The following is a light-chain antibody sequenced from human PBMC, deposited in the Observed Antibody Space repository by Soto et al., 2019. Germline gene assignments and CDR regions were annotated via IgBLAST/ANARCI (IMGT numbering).Light chain of an antibody. V-gene: IGLV2-14*02. Sequence: QSALTQPASVSGSPGQSITISCTGTSTDVGSYNLVSWYQQHPGKAPKLMIYEVSNRPSGVSNRFSGSKSGNTASLTISGLQAEDEADYYCSSYTSSSTLPYVFGTGTKLTVL. CDR1: STDVGSYNL. CDR2: EVS. CDR3: SSYTSSSTLPYV. J-gene: IGLJ1*01.